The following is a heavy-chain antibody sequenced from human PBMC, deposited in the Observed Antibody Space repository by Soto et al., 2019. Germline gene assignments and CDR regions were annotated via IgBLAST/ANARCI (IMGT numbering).Heavy chain of an antibody. J-gene: IGHJ6*02. CDR1: GGSISSYY. CDR3: ARDDIVVVPAATPHYYYYGMDV. CDR2: IHYSGST. V-gene: IGHV4-59*01. D-gene: IGHD2-2*01. Sequence: SETLSLTCTVSGGSISSYYWSWIRQPPGKGLEWIGYIHYSGSTNYNPSLKSRVTISVDTSKNQFSLKLSSVTAADTAVYYCARDDIVVVPAATPHYYYYGMDVWGQGTTVTVSS.